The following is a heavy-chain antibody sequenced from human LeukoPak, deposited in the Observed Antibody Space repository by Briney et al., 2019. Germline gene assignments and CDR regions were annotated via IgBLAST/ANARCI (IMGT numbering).Heavy chain of an antibody. D-gene: IGHD3-3*01. CDR3: ARVYYDFWSGYRPQYYFDY. Sequence: SSETLSLTCTVSGGSISSYYWSWIRQPPGKGLEWIGYIYYSGSTNYNPSLKSRVTISVDTSKNQFSLKLSSVTAADTAVYYCARVYYDFWSGYRPQYYFDYWGQGTLVTVSS. CDR2: IYYSGST. CDR1: GGSISSYY. J-gene: IGHJ4*02. V-gene: IGHV4-59*01.